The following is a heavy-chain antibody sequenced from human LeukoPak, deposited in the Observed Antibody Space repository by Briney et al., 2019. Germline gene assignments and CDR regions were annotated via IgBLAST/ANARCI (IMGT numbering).Heavy chain of an antibody. Sequence: PGGSLRLSCAASGFTFSSYSMNWVRQAPGKGLEWVSSISSSSSYIYYADSVKGRFTIPRDNAKNSLYLQMNSLRAEDTAVYYCARDSITDYYDSSGSHGPVDYWGQGTLVTVSS. V-gene: IGHV3-21*01. CDR2: ISSSSSYI. J-gene: IGHJ4*02. D-gene: IGHD3-22*01. CDR1: GFTFSSYS. CDR3: ARDSITDYYDSSGSHGPVDY.